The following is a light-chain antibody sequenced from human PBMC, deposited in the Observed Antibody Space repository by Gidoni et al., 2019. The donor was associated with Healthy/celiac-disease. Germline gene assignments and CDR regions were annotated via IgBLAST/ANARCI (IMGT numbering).Light chain of an antibody. CDR3: QQYYSTRYT. CDR1: QSVLYSSNNKNY. Sequence: DIVMTQSPDSLAVSLGERATINCKSSQSVLYSSNNKNYLAWYQQKPGQPPKLLINWASTRESGVPDRFSGSGSGTDFTLTISSLQAEDVAVYYCQQYYSTRYTFGQXTKLEIK. V-gene: IGKV4-1*01. J-gene: IGKJ2*01. CDR2: WAS.